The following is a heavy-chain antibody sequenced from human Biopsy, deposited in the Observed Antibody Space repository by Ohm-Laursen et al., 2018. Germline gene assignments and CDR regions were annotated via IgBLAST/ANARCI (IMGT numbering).Heavy chain of an antibody. J-gene: IGHJ2*01. CDR3: VREPKTGTAEAWYFDL. CDR1: GGFISSSSYY. Sequence: TLSLTCTVSGGFISSSSYYWGWIRQRPGKGLEWIGYISYNERTHYNPSLTSRLAISFDTSNNRISLQLRSVSVADTAVYYCVREPKTGTAEAWYFDLWGRGSPVTVPS. CDR2: ISYNERT. V-gene: IGHV4-31*03. D-gene: IGHD3-9*01.